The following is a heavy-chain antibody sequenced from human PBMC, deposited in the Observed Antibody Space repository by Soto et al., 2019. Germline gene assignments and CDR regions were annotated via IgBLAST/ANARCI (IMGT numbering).Heavy chain of an antibody. CDR3: ARVIPSLRYYDRGSTWSDP. Sequence: ASVKVSCKASAYTFTSYGISWVRQAPGQGLEWMGWISAYNGNTNYAQKLQGRVTMTTDTSTSTAYMELRSLRSDDTAVYYCARVIPSLRYYDRGSTWSDPWGTGTLDIGSS. D-gene: IGHD3-22*01. CDR2: ISAYNGNT. V-gene: IGHV1-18*01. J-gene: IGHJ5*02. CDR1: AYTFTSYG.